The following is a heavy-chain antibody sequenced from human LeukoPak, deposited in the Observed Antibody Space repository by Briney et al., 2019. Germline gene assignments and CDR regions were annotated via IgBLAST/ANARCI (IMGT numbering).Heavy chain of an antibody. CDR3: ARDRITMVRGVIIPHDY. Sequence: GGSLRLSCAASGFTFSSYGMHWVRQAPGKGLEWVAVIWYDGSNKYYADSVKGRFTISRDNSKNTLYLQMNSLRAEDTAVYYCARDRITMVRGVIIPHDYWGQGTLVTVSS. D-gene: IGHD3-10*01. V-gene: IGHV3-33*01. CDR2: IWYDGSNK. CDR1: GFTFSSYG. J-gene: IGHJ4*02.